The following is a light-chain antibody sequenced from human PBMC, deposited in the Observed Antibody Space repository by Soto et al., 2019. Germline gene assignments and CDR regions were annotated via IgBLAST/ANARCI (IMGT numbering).Light chain of an antibody. CDR2: DVS. J-gene: IGLJ1*01. V-gene: IGLV2-14*01. CDR1: SRDVGGYNS. CDR3: SSYTTGGSYV. Sequence: QSALTQPASVSGSPGLSIAISCTGTSRDVGGYNSVSWYQQQPGKVPKLMIYDVSNRPSGVSNRFSGSKSGNTAXLTISGLQAEDEGDYYCSSYTTGGSYVFGTGTKLTVL.